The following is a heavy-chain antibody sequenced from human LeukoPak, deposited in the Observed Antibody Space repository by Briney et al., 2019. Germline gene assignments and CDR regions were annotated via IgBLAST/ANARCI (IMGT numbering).Heavy chain of an antibody. CDR3: ARVPYSWNDVSSGLNWFDP. V-gene: IGHV4-39*07. J-gene: IGHJ5*02. CDR1: GGSIRSIDYD. Sequence: PSETLSLTCTVSGGSIRSIDYDWGWIRQPPGKGLEWIGTIYYSGTTYYNPSLESRVTISVATSKKQFSLRLRSVTAADTAVYSCARVPYSWNDVSSGLNWFDPWGQGALVTVSS. CDR2: IYYSGTT. D-gene: IGHD1-1*01.